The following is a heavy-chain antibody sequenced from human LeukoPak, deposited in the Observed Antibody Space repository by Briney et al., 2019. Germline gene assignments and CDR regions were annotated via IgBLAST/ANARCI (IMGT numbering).Heavy chain of an antibody. CDR1: GFTFSSYG. Sequence: PGGSLRLSCAASGFTFSSYGVHWVRQAPGKGLEWVAFIRYDGSNKYYADSVKGRFTISRDNSKNTLYLQMNSLRAEDTAVYYCAKGPRGYSYGYGGDYWGQGTLVTVSS. D-gene: IGHD5-18*01. CDR3: AKGPRGYSYGYGGDY. CDR2: IRYDGSNK. J-gene: IGHJ4*02. V-gene: IGHV3-30*02.